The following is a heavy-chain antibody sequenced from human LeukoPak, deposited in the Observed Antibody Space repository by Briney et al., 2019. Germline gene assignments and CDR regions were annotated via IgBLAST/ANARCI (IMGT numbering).Heavy chain of an antibody. V-gene: IGHV1-2*02. CDR1: GYTFTGYY. J-gene: IGHJ6*02. D-gene: IGHD1-26*01. Sequence: ASVKVSCKASGYTFTGYYMHWVRQAPGQGLEWMGWINPNSGGTNYAQKFQGRVTMTRDTSTSTAYMELSRLRSDDTAVYYCARDELTVGNYYYGMDVWGQGTRSPSP. CDR3: ARDELTVGNYYYGMDV. CDR2: INPNSGGT.